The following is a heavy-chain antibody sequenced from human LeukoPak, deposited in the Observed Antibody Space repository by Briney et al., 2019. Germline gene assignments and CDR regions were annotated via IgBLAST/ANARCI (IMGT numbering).Heavy chain of an antibody. D-gene: IGHD4-17*01. V-gene: IGHV3-74*01. CDR1: GFTFSRYW. CDR2: INSDGSST. CDR3: AKAPYGDYLSWFDP. J-gene: IGHJ5*02. Sequence: AGGSLRLSCEDSGFTFSRYWMHWVRQAPGKGLVWVSRINSDGSSTSYADSVKGRFTISRDNSKNTLYLQMNSLRAEDTAVYYCAKAPYGDYLSWFDPWGQGTLVTVSS.